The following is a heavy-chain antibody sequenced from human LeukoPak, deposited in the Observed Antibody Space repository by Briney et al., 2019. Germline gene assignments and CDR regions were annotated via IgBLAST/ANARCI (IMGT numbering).Heavy chain of an antibody. CDR3: AIALDFWSGVLYYFDY. CDR2: INPGDGST. Sequence: ASVKVSCKASGYTFTTYHIHWVRQAPGQGLEWMGIINPGDGSTSYAQKFQGRVTVTRDTSTSTVYMDLSSLRSEDTAVYYCAIALDFWSGVLYYFDYWGQGTLVTVSS. V-gene: IGHV1-46*01. CDR1: GYTFTTYH. D-gene: IGHD3-3*01. J-gene: IGHJ4*02.